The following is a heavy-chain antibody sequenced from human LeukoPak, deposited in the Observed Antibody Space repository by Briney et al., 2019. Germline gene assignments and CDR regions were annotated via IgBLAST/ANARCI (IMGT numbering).Heavy chain of an antibody. J-gene: IGHJ6*04. V-gene: IGHV4-34*01. CDR3: ARASGQFVDV. CDR1: GGSFSGYY. D-gene: IGHD3-10*01. CDR2: INHSGTT. Sequence: SETLSLTCAVYGGSFSGYYWYWIRQPPGKGLEWIGEINHSGTTNYNPSLKSRVTISVDTSKNQFSLKLSSVTAADTAVYYCARASGQFVDVWGKGTTVTVSS.